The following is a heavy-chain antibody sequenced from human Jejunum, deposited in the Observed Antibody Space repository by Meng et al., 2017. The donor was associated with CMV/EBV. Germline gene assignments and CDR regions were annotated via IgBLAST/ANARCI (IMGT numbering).Heavy chain of an antibody. CDR3: AREGELDYGDYGV. Sequence: SGFTRSSHAMSWVRQAPGKGLEWVSAISGFSTYIYYADSVKGRFNISRDNTKNSVYLQMNNLRAEDTAVYYCAREGELDYGDYGVGGKG. J-gene: IGHJ6*03. D-gene: IGHD4-17*01. CDR1: GFTRSSHA. V-gene: IGHV3-21*06. CDR2: ISGFSTYI.